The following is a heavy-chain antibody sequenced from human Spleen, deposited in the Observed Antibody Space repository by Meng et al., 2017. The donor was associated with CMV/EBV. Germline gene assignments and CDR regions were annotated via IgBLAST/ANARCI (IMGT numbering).Heavy chain of an antibody. J-gene: IGHJ4*02. V-gene: IGHV4-39*01. CDR2: MYYGGST. Sequence: SETLSLTCTVSGGSISSYYWGWIRQTPGKGLEWIGSMYYGGSTYYNPSLKSRVTLSVDTSKNQFSLGLSSVTVADTAVYYCARWWYTSSSGGYYFDYWGQGILVTVSS. D-gene: IGHD6-6*01. CDR3: ARWWYTSSSGGYYFDY. CDR1: GGSISSYY.